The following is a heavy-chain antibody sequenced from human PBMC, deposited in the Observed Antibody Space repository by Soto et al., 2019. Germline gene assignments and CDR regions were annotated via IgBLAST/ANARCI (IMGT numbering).Heavy chain of an antibody. CDR1: GFTFSSYG. Sequence: GGSLRLSCAASGFTFSSYGMHWVRQAPGKGLEWVAVISYDGSNKYYADSVKGRFTISRDNSKNTLYLQMNSLRAEDTAVYYCAKDEGLFDIWGQGTMVTVS. CDR3: AKDEGLFDI. V-gene: IGHV3-30*18. J-gene: IGHJ3*02. CDR2: ISYDGSNK.